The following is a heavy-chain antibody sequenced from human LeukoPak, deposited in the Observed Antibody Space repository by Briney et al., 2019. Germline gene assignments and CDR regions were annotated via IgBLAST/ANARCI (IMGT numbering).Heavy chain of an antibody. V-gene: IGHV3-30-3*01. CDR2: ISYDGSNK. J-gene: IGHJ4*02. D-gene: IGHD2-2*01. CDR3: ASGFIPAATIDY. Sequence: PGGSLRLSCAASGFTFSSYAMHWVRQAPGKGLECVAVISYDGSNKYYADSVKGRFTISRDNSKNTLYLQMNSLRAEDTAVYYCASGFIPAATIDYWGQGTLVTVSS. CDR1: GFTFSSYA.